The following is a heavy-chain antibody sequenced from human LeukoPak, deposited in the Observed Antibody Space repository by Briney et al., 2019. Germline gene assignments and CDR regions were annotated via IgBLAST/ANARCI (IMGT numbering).Heavy chain of an antibody. CDR1: RFTFDNYG. V-gene: IGHV3-20*04. CDR3: VRHDFWSGFKGGDY. CDR2: INANGGST. J-gene: IGHJ4*02. D-gene: IGHD3-3*01. Sequence: GGSLRLSCAASRFTFDNYGMSWVRQVPGKGLEWVSSINANGGSTAYADSVRGRFTISRDNAKNSLYLQMNSLRAEDTAFYYCVRHDFWSGFKGGDYWGQGTLVTVSS.